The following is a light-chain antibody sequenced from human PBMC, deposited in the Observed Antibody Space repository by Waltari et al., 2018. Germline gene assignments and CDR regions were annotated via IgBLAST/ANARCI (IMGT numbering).Light chain of an antibody. J-gene: IGKJ1*01. CDR1: QTIRES. Sequence: ATPSCRASQTIRESLAWYQQKPGQAPRLLIYGASSRAAGIPDRFSGSGSGTDFSLTISRLEPEDFAVYYCQHYVRLPVTFGRGTKVEIK. CDR2: GAS. V-gene: IGKV3-20*01. CDR3: QHYVRLPVT.